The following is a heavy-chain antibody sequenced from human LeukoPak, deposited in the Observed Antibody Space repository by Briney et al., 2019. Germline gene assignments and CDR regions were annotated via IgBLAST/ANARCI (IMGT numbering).Heavy chain of an antibody. CDR2: FDPENGVT. CDR3: ARDSSEFRSLILH. J-gene: IGHJ1*01. V-gene: IGHV1-24*01. D-gene: IGHD1-14*01. CDR1: GNSLTEMS. Sequence: GASVKVSCKVSGNSLTEMSMHWVRQAPGKGLEWMGGFDPENGVTLYAQKFQGRVTITADESTSTAYMELSSLRSEDTAVYYCARDSSEFRSLILHWGQGTLVTVSS.